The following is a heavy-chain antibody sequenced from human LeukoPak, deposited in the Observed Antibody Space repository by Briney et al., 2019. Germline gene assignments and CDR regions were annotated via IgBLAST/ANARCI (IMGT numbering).Heavy chain of an antibody. CDR3: ARALGGYVYSIDY. CDR1: GYTFTSYY. V-gene: IGHV1-46*01. J-gene: IGHJ4*02. D-gene: IGHD2-15*01. CDR2: INPSGGST. Sequence: ASVTVSCKASGYTFTSYYMHWVRQAPGQGLEWMGIINPSGGSTSYAQKFQGRVTMTRDMSTSTVYMELSSLRSEDTAVYYCARALGGYVYSIDYWGQGTLVTVSS.